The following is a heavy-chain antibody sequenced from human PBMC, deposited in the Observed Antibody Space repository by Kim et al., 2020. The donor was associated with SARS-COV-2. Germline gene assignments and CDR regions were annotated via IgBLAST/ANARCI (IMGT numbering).Heavy chain of an antibody. CDR2: IDPSDSYT. J-gene: IGHJ6*02. V-gene: IGHV5-10-1*01. Sequence: GESLKISCKGSGYSFTSYWISWVRQMPGKGLEWMGRIDPSDSYTNYSPSFQGHVTISADKSISTAYLQWSSLKASDTAMYYCATLMTRSPYYYYYGMDVWGQGTTVTVSS. D-gene: IGHD6-13*01. CDR1: GYSFTSYW. CDR3: ATLMTRSPYYYYYGMDV.